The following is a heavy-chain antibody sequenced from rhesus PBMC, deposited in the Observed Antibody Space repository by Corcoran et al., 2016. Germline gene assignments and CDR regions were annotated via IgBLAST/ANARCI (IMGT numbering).Heavy chain of an antibody. CDR3: ASRSGSYYYLDY. D-gene: IGHD3-16*01. CDR2: IGGSSCSP. CDR1: SYSIISGYG. Sequence: QVQLQESGPGLVKPSETLSLTCAVSSYSIISGYGWSWIRQPPGKGLEWIGHIGGSSCSPNYNPSLKCRVSISKYTSKNQFSLKLTSVTAADTAVYYCASRSGSYYYLDYWGQGVLVTVSS. J-gene: IGHJ4*01. V-gene: IGHV4-127*01.